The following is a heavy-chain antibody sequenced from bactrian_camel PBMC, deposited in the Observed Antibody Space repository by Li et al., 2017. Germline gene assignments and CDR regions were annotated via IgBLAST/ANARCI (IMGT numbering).Heavy chain of an antibody. Sequence: VQLVESGGGSVQSGGSLRLSCTAPKATYTTNCIGWFRQAPGKEREGVAATYIIDRSTYYADSVKGRFTISQDSAENRLYLQMNSLNADDSAMYYCAAAYLPSDECLLIESRYQNRGQGTQVTVS. D-gene: IGHD1*01. CDR3: AAAYLPSDECLLIESRYQN. CDR1: KATYTTNC. CDR2: TYIIDRST. V-gene: IGHV3S1*01. J-gene: IGHJ4*01.